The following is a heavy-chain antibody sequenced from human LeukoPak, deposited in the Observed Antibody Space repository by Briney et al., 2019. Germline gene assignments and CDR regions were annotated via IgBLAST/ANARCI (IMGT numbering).Heavy chain of an antibody. V-gene: IGHV3-48*02. Sequence: PGGSLRHSCAASGSTFNTYSMSWVRQAPGKGLEWVSYISSGSSTTYYADSVKGRFTISRDNAKNSLYLQMNSLRDEDTAVYYCLSGNYYFHYWGQGTLVTVPS. CDR1: GSTFNTYS. CDR2: ISSGSSTT. CDR3: LSGNYYFHY. D-gene: IGHD1-26*01. J-gene: IGHJ4*02.